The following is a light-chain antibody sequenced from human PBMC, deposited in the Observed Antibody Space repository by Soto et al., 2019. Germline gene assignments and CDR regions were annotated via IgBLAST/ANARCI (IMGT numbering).Light chain of an antibody. Sequence: QSALTQPASVSGSPGQSITISCTGSTSDIGGYNFVSWYQQHPGKAPKLMIYEVINRPSGVSSRFSGSKSANTASLTIPGLQAEDEADYYCCSYTNSHTHLLFGGGTKLTVL. CDR2: EVI. J-gene: IGLJ3*02. CDR3: CSYTNSHTHLL. CDR1: TSDIGGYNF. V-gene: IGLV2-14*01.